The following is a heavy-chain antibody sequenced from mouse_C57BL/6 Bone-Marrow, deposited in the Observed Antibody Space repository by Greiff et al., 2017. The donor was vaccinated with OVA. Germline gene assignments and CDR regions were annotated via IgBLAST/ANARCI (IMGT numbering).Heavy chain of an antibody. CDR3: ARFSYDGSRGDENFDY. CDR2: IDPSDSYT. CDR1: GYTFTSYW. V-gene: IGHV1-50*01. J-gene: IGHJ2*01. D-gene: IGHD1-1*01. Sequence: QVQLQQPGAELVKPGASVKLSCKASGYTFTSYWMQWVKQRPGQGLEWIGEIDPSDSYTNYNQKFKGKATLTVDTSSSTAYMQLSSLTSEDSAVYYCARFSYDGSRGDENFDYWGQGTTLTVSS.